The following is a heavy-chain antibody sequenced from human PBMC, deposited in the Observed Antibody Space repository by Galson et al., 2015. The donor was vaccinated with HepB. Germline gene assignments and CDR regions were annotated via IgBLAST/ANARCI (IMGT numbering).Heavy chain of an antibody. Sequence: SVKVSCKASGGTFSSYAISWVRQAPGQGLEWMGGIIPIFGTANYAQKFQGRVTITADKSTSTAYMELSSLRSEDTAVYYCARDHGRSSGWYPVVYYYGMDVWGKGTTVTVSS. D-gene: IGHD6-19*01. V-gene: IGHV1-69*06. CDR1: GGTFSSYA. CDR2: IIPIFGTA. J-gene: IGHJ6*04. CDR3: ARDHGRSSGWYPVVYYYGMDV.